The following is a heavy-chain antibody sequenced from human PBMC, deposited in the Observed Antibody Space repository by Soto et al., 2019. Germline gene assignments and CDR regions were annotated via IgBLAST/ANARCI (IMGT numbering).Heavy chain of an antibody. CDR3: ARGLSATLFDN. V-gene: IGHV4-31*03. Sequence: QVQLQEAGPGLVKPSQTLSLTCTVSGGSISTGGYYWTWIRQHPGKGLEWIGYIYYSGSTYYNPSLKSRVTISVDTSKNQFSLKLSSVTAADTAVYYCARGLSATLFDNWGQGTLVTVSS. J-gene: IGHJ4*02. CDR2: IYYSGST. CDR1: GGSISTGGYY.